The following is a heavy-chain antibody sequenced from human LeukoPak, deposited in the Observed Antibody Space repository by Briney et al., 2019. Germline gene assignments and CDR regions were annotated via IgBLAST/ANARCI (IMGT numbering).Heavy chain of an antibody. CDR3: ARGRSLSYRYDAFDI. D-gene: IGHD3-16*02. Sequence: ASVKVSCKASGYTFPSYFMHWVRQAPGQGLEWMGIINPTGGSTTYAQKFQGRVTMTRDTSTSTVYMELSSLRSDDTAVYYCARGRSLSYRYDAFDIWGQGTMVTVSS. J-gene: IGHJ3*02. CDR1: GYTFPSYF. CDR2: INPTGGST. V-gene: IGHV1-46*01.